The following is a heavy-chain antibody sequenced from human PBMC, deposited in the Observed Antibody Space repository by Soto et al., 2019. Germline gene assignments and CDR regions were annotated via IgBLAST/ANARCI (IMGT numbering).Heavy chain of an antibody. CDR2: VHESGST. J-gene: IGHJ4*02. CDR1: GDAISNYY. D-gene: IGHD1-20*01. V-gene: IGHV4-59*03. Sequence: SETLSLTCSVSGDAISNYYWSWIRQTPGRGLEWIGCVHESGSTDYNPSLRGRVIISLHTSKSQFSLSLRSATAADTATYYCARGTRALITSFFDYWGQGIPVTVSS. CDR3: ARGTRALITSFFDY.